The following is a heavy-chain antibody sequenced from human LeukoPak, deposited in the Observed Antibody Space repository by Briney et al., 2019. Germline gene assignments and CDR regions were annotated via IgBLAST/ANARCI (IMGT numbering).Heavy chain of an antibody. CDR1: GFTFSSYG. CDR2: ISYDGSNK. CDR3: AKYDDYGDYLDAFDI. J-gene: IGHJ3*02. D-gene: IGHD4-17*01. Sequence: GGSLRLSCAASGFTFSSYGMHWVRQAPGKGLEWVAVISYDGSNKYYADSVKGRFTISRDNSKNTLYLQMNSLRAEDTAVYYCAKYDDYGDYLDAFDIWGQGTMVTVSS. V-gene: IGHV3-30*18.